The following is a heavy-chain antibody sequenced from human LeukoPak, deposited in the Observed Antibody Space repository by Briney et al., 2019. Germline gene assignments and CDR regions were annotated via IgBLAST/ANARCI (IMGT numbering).Heavy chain of an antibody. D-gene: IGHD6-19*01. CDR2: INPNSGGT. J-gene: IGHJ4*02. Sequence: ASVKVSCKASGYTFTGYYMHWVRQAPGQGLDWVGWINPNSGGTNYAQKFQGRVTMTRDTCISTAYMELSRLRADDTAVYYCARDRTRTGYSSGWYHDYWGQGTLVTVSS. CDR1: GYTFTGYY. V-gene: IGHV1-2*02. CDR3: ARDRTRTGYSSGWYHDY.